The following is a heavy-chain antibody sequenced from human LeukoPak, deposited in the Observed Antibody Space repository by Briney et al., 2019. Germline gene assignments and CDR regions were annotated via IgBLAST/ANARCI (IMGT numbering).Heavy chain of an antibody. CDR3: AKDSLADIDY. CDR1: GFIFSTYG. V-gene: IGHV3-30*02. CDR2: IRHDGSIK. J-gene: IGHJ4*02. Sequence: GGSLRLSCAASGFIFSTYGMYWVRQAPGKGLEWVAFIRHDGSIKNYADSVKGRSTISRDNSKNTPYLQMNSLRAEDTAVYYCAKDSLADIDYWGQGTLVTVSS. D-gene: IGHD3-16*01.